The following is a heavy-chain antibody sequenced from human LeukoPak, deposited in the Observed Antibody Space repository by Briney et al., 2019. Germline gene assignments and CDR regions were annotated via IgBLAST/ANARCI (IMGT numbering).Heavy chain of an antibody. Sequence: ASVKVSCKASGYTFTSYDINWVRQAPGQGLEWMGWMNPNSGNTGSAQRFQGRITMTRDTSISTAYMELSSLRSEDTAVYYCARGPLVRLPSSFDPWGQGTLVTVSS. V-gene: IGHV1-8*01. CDR1: GYTFTSYD. CDR3: ARGPLVRLPSSFDP. CDR2: MNPNSGNT. D-gene: IGHD3-16*02. J-gene: IGHJ5*02.